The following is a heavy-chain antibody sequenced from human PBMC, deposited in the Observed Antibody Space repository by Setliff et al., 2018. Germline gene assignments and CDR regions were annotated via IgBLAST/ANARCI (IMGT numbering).Heavy chain of an antibody. Sequence: SETLSLTCTVSGDSISSYYWSWIRQPPGKGLEWIGYIYYSGSTNYNPSLKSRVTISVDTSKNQFSLKLSSVTAADTAVYYCARKKTVYWYYGMDVWGQGTTVTVSS. J-gene: IGHJ6*02. V-gene: IGHV4-59*12. CDR2: IYYSGST. CDR3: ARKKTVYWYYGMDV. CDR1: GDSISSYY. D-gene: IGHD2-15*01.